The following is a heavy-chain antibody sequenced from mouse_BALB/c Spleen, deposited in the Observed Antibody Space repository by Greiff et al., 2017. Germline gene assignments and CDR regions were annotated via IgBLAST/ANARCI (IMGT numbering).Heavy chain of an antibody. CDR2: INPSIGGT. CDR1: GYTFTSYY. J-gene: IGHJ3*01. Sequence: VQLQQSGAELVKPGASVKLSCKASGYTFTSYYMYWVKQRPGQGLEWIGEINPSIGGTNFNEKFKSKATLTVDKSSSTAYMQLSSLTSEDSAVYYCTRLRGLRTFAYWGQGTRVTVAA. V-gene: IGHV1S81*02. CDR3: TRLRGLRTFAY. D-gene: IGHD2-4*01.